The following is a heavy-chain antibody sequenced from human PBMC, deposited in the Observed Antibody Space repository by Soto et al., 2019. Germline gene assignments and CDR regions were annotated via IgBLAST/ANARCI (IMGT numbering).Heavy chain of an antibody. CDR1: GFSLTTRGVG. V-gene: IGHV2-5*02. CDR2: IYWDDDK. CDR3: THGSGFS. D-gene: IGHD3-3*01. J-gene: IGHJ5*02. Sequence: QITLTESGRTLLQPTQTLTLTCSFSGFSLTTRGVGVGWIRQPPGKALEWLALIYWDDDKRYSPSLKSRLTITKDTSKNQVVLTMSQVDPVDTGTYYWTHGSGFSWGQGTLVTVSS.